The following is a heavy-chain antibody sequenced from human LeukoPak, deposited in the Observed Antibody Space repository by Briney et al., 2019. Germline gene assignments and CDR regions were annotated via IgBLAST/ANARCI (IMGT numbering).Heavy chain of an antibody. J-gene: IGHJ4*02. CDR3: ARMVPAGTHNY. CDR2: IYASGSN. D-gene: IGHD2-2*01. CDR1: GGSVNSYY. Sequence: SETLSLTCTVSGGSVNSYYWSWIRQPPGKGLEWIGHIYASGSNDYNPSLKSRVTMSLDMAKNQFSLRLTSVTAADTAVYFCARMVPAGTHNYWGQGLLVTVSS. V-gene: IGHV4-4*07.